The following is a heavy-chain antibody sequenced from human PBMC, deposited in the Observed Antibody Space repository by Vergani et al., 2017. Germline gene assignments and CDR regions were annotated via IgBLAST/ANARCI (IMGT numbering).Heavy chain of an antibody. CDR3: ARLAYYDSSGYYGDY. CDR1: GYSFTSYW. D-gene: IGHD3-22*01. Sequence: EVQLVQSGAEVKKPGASLRISCKGSGYSFTSYWIGWVRQIPGKGLEWMGIIYPGDSDTRYSPSFQGQVTISADKSISTAYLQWSSLKASDTAMYYCARLAYYDSSGYYGDYWGQGTLVTVSS. J-gene: IGHJ4*02. CDR2: IYPGDSDT. V-gene: IGHV5-51*01.